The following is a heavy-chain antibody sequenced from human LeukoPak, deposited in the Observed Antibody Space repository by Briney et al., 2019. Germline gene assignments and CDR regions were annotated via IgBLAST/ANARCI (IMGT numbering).Heavy chain of an antibody. CDR3: ARAGGYYYGMDV. J-gene: IGHJ6*02. Sequence: GGSLRLSCAASGFTFSSYWMHWVRQAPGKGLVWVSRINSDGSSTSYADSVKGRFTISRDNAKNTLYLQINSLRAEDAAVYYCARAGGYYYGMDVWGQGTTVTVSS. CDR2: INSDGSST. V-gene: IGHV3-74*01. CDR1: GFTFSSYW.